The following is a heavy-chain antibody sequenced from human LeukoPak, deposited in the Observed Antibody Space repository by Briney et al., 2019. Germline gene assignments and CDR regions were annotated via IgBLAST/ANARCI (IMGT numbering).Heavy chain of an antibody. Sequence: GGSLRLSCAASGFTVSSNYMSWVRQAPGKGLEWVSVIYSGGSTCYADSVKGRFTISRDNSKNTLYLQMNSLRAEDTAVHYCARAPGTGHDGLDIWGQGTTVTVSS. CDR2: IYSGGST. D-gene: IGHD2-8*02. J-gene: IGHJ3*02. CDR1: GFTVSSNY. CDR3: ARAPGTGHDGLDI. V-gene: IGHV3-53*01.